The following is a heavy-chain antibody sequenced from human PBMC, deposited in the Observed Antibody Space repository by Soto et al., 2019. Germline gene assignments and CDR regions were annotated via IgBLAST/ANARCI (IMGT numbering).Heavy chain of an antibody. J-gene: IGHJ4*02. CDR1: GYTFTNFG. CDR2: ISAYNGNT. V-gene: IGHV1-18*01. D-gene: IGHD3-16*01. Sequence: QVQLVQSGAEVKKPGASVKVSCKASGYTFTNFGIRWVRQARGQGLEWMGWISAYNGNTNYAQNFQGRVTMTTDTSTSTADVELRSLRSDDTAVYYCARGGTPTVYWGQGTLVAVSS. CDR3: ARGGTPTVY.